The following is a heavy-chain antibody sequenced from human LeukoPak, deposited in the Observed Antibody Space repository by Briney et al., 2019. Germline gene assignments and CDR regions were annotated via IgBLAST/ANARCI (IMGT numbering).Heavy chain of an antibody. CDR2: ISSSSSYI. D-gene: IGHD3-22*01. Sequence: GGSLRLSCAASGFTFSTYAMSWVRKAPGKGLEWVSSISSSSSYIYYADSVRGRFTISRDNAKNSLYLQMNSLRAEDTAVYYCARDLGSSTTMIVIWSEGGFDYWGQGTLVTVSS. CDR1: GFTFSTYA. J-gene: IGHJ4*02. V-gene: IGHV3-21*01. CDR3: ARDLGSSTTMIVIWSEGGFDY.